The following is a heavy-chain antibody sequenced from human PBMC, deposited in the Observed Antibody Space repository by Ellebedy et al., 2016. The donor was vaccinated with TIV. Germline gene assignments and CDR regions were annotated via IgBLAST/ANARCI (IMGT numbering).Heavy chain of an antibody. CDR2: IDYGGST. V-gene: IGHV4-34*01. D-gene: IGHD2-2*01. CDR3: VVVVPVVNVLADY. J-gene: IGHJ4*02. Sequence: SETLSLTCAVYGGSFNEYYWSWIRQSPGKGLEWIAEIDYGGSTRYNPSLKSRVSISVDTSKNQFSLRLTSVTAADTAVYYCVVVVPVVNVLADYWGQGTLVTVSS. CDR1: GGSFNEYY.